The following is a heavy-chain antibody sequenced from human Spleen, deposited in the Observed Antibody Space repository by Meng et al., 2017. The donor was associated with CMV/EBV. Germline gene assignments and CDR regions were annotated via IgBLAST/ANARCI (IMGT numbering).Heavy chain of an antibody. CDR3: ARYSGWYGVDY. CDR2: ITYSGRT. V-gene: IGHV4-61*08. D-gene: IGHD6-19*01. CDR1: GGSVSSGGYC. Sequence: TCTVSGGSVSSGGYCWSWIRQPPGRGLKWIGYITYSGRTHYNPSLKSRVTISVDTSKNQFSLKLSSVTAADTAVYYCARYSGWYGVDYWGQGTLVTVS. J-gene: IGHJ4*02.